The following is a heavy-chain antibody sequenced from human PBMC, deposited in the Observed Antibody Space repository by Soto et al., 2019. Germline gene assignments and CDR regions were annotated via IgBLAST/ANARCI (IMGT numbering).Heavy chain of an antibody. J-gene: IGHJ4*02. D-gene: IGHD5-12*01. CDR2: IYYSGST. V-gene: IGHV4-31*03. Sequence: PSETLSLTCSVSGGSISSGGYYWSWIRQHPGKGLEWIGYIYYSGSTYYNPSLKSRVTISVDTSKNQFSLKLSSVTAADTAVYYCARDRMASRAFDYWGQGTLVTVSS. CDR1: GGSISSGGYY. CDR3: ARDRMASRAFDY.